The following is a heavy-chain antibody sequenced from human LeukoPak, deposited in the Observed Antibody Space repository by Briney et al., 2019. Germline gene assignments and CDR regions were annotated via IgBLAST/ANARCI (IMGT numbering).Heavy chain of an antibody. J-gene: IGHJ3*02. V-gene: IGHV4-59*01. CDR1: GGSLDNYS. CDR2: INYNGNT. CDR3: ARTTTVTTFDI. Sequence: PSETLSLTCTVSGGSLDNYSWSWIRQPPGKGLEWIGYINYNGNTNYNPSLKSRVTISLDTSKNQFSLKLISVTAADTAVYYCARTTTVTTFDIWGQGTVVTVSS. D-gene: IGHD4-11*01.